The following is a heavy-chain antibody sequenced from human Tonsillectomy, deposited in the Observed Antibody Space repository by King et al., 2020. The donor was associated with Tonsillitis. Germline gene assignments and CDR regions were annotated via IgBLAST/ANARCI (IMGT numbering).Heavy chain of an antibody. Sequence: VQLVESGGGLVQPGGSLRLSCAASGFTFSSYWMSWVRQAPGKGLEGVANIKQDGSEKYYVDSVKGRFTISSDNAKNSLYLQMNSLRAEHTAVYYCGYGLWFDPWGQGTLVTVSS. CDR1: GFTFSSYW. CDR2: IKQDGSEK. J-gene: IGHJ5*02. D-gene: IGHD1-1*01. CDR3: GYGLWFDP. V-gene: IGHV3-7*01.